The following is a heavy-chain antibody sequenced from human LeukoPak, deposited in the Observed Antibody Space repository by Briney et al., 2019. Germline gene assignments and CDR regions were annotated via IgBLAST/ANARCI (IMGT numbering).Heavy chain of an antibody. D-gene: IGHD3-22*01. V-gene: IGHV4-59*01. CDR2: IYYSGST. CDR3: ARNYDSSGYTAFGY. Sequence: KPSETLSLTCTVSGGSISSYYWSWIRQPPEKGLEWIGHIYYSGSTNYNPSLKSRVTISVDTSKSQFSLNLSSVTAADTAVYYCARNYDSSGYTAFGYWGRGTLVTVSS. J-gene: IGHJ4*02. CDR1: GGSISSYY.